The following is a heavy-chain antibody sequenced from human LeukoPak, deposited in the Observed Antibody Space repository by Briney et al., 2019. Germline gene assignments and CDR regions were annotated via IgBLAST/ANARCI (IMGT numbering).Heavy chain of an antibody. V-gene: IGHV3-21*01. CDR2: ISGSSNYM. CDR3: AKAYYDSSGYSYYSDY. J-gene: IGHJ4*02. D-gene: IGHD3-22*01. Sequence: GGSLRLSCAASGFPFSAYSMNWVRQAPGKGLEWVSSISGSSNYMYYADSVKGRFTISRDNAKNSLYLQMNSLRAEDTAVYYCAKAYYDSSGYSYYSDYWGQGTLVTVSS. CDR1: GFPFSAYS.